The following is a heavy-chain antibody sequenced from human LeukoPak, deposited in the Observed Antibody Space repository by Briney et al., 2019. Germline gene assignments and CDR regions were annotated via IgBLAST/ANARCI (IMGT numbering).Heavy chain of an antibody. CDR1: GFTFSDYY. J-gene: IGHJ4*02. Sequence: GGSLRLSCAASGFTFSDYYMSWIRQAPGKGLEWVSYISSSGSTIYYADSVKGRFTISRDNAKNTLYLQMNSLRAEDTAVYYCAKDQEWEGLGSDYWGQGTLVTVSS. CDR3: AKDQEWEGLGSDY. CDR2: ISSSGSTI. V-gene: IGHV3-11*01. D-gene: IGHD1-26*01.